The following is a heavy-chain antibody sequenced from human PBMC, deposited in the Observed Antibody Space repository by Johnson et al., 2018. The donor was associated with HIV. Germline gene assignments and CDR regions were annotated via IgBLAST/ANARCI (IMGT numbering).Heavy chain of an antibody. Sequence: VQLVESGGGLIQPGGSLRLSCAASGFTVSSNYMSWVRQAPGKGLEWVSGINWNGGSTGYADSVKGRFTISRDISKNTLFLQMNSLRAEDTAVYYCARPVIAADDAFDSWGQGTMVTVSS. CDR2: INWNGGST. CDR1: GFTVSSNY. CDR3: ARPVIAADDAFDS. D-gene: IGHD6-13*01. V-gene: IGHV3-53*01. J-gene: IGHJ3*02.